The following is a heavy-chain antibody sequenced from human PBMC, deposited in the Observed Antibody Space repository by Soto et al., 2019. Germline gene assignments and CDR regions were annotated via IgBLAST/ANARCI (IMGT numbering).Heavy chain of an antibody. CDR1: GYTFTSNG. Sequence: ASVKLSCKDSGYTFTSNGISWVRQAPGQGLEWMGWISAYNGNTNYAQKLQGRVTMTTDTSTSTAYMELRSLRSDDTAVYYCARSDAVAGEDYWGQGTLVTVSS. D-gene: IGHD6-19*01. CDR2: ISAYNGNT. J-gene: IGHJ4*02. CDR3: ARSDAVAGEDY. V-gene: IGHV1-18*01.